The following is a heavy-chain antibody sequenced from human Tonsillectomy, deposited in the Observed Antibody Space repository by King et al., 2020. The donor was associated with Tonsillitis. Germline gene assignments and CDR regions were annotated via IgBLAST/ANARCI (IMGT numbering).Heavy chain of an antibody. CDR3: AKDFSPYCSSTTCYAGVPSCGMDV. CDR1: GFPFSRYA. J-gene: IGHJ6*02. D-gene: IGHD2-2*01. Sequence: VQLVESGGGVVQPGRSLRLSCTASGFPFSRYAIHWVRQAPGKGLEWVAVISYDGSNKYYADSVKARFTVSRDNAKNTLYLRMDSLRVDDTAMYYCAKDFSPYCSSTTCYAGVPSCGMDVWGQGTTVAVSS. CDR2: ISYDGSNK. V-gene: IGHV3-30*18.